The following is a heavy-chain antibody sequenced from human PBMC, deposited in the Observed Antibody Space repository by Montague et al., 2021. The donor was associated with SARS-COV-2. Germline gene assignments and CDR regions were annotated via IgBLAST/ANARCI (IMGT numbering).Heavy chain of an antibody. Sequence: SETLSLTCAVYGGSFSRYYWSWIRQPPGKGLEWIGEINHSGSTNYNPSLKSRVTISVDTSKNQFSLKLSSVTAADTAVYYCARLPVYYYYYMDVWGKGTTVTVSS. CDR3: ARLPVYYYYYMDV. CDR2: INHSGST. CDR1: GGSFSRYY. V-gene: IGHV4-34*01. J-gene: IGHJ6*03.